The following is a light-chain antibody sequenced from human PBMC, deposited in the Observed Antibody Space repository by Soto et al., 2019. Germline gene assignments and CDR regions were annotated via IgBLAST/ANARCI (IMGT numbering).Light chain of an antibody. J-gene: IGKJ2*01. CDR3: QQYNNWSYT. CDR2: GAS. Sequence: EIVMTQSPATLSVSPGERATLSCRASQSVSSNLAWYQQKPGQAPRLLIYGASTRATGIPARFSGSGSGTEFNLTNSSLQSEDFAVYYCQQYNNWSYTFGQGTKLEIK. V-gene: IGKV3-15*01. CDR1: QSVSSN.